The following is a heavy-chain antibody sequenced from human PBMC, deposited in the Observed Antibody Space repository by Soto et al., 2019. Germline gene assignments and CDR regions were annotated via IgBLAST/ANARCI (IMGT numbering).Heavy chain of an antibody. V-gene: IGHV3-23*01. Sequence: EVQLLESGGGLVQPGGSLRLSCAASGFTFSPYAMSWVRQAPGKGLECVSAISGRGVDTYYADSVKGRFTISRDNPPDTLYLQMSSLRAEDAAVYYCSRGNEQLWFHFGMDVWGQGTTVTVSS. D-gene: IGHD3-10*01. CDR3: SRGNEQLWFHFGMDV. J-gene: IGHJ6*02. CDR2: ISGRGVDT. CDR1: GFTFSPYA.